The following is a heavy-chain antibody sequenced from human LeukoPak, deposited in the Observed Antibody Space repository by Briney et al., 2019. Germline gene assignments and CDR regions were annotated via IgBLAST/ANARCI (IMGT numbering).Heavy chain of an antibody. V-gene: IGHV4-39*07. D-gene: IGHD6-19*01. CDR1: GDSTSSDRYY. Sequence: SETLSLTCTVSGDSTSSDRYYWGWIRQPPGKGLEWIGSIYDSGSTYYNPSLKSRVTISVDTSKNQFSLKLSSVTAADTAVYYCAIAVAGIFYYGMDVWGQGTTVTVSS. CDR2: IYDSGST. CDR3: AIAVAGIFYYGMDV. J-gene: IGHJ6*02.